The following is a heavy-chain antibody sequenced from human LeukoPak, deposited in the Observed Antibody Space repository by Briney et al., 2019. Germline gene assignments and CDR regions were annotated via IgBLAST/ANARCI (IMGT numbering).Heavy chain of an antibody. Sequence: GESLKISCKGSGYSFTSYWIGWVRQMPGKGLEWMGIIHPYDSDIRYSPSFEGQVTISADKSINTAYLQWSSLKATDTAMYYCVRSSIIDSWGQGTMVTVSS. CDR2: IHPYDSDI. J-gene: IGHJ4*02. CDR3: VRSSIIDS. D-gene: IGHD2-21*01. V-gene: IGHV5-51*01. CDR1: GYSFTSYW.